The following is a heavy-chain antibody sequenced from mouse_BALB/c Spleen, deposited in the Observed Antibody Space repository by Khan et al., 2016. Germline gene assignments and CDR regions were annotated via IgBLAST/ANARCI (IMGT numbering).Heavy chain of an antibody. J-gene: IGHJ4*01. CDR1: GYSITSGYS. V-gene: IGHV3-1*02. CDR2: IHYSGST. D-gene: IGHD2-14*01. CDR3: ARGGYDGDGYYYAMDY. Sequence: EVKLLESGPDLVKPSQSLSLTCTVTGYSITSGYSWHWIRQFPGNKLEWMGYIHYSGSTNYNPSLKSRISITRDTSKNQFFLQLNSVTTEDTATYYGARGGYDGDGYYYAMDYWGQGTSVTVSS.